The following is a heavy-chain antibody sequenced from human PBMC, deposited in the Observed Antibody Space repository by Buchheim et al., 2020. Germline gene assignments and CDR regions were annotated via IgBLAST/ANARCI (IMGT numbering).Heavy chain of an antibody. CDR2: IYSSGST. Sequence: QLQLQESGPGLVKPSETLSLTCTVSGGSISSGTYYWGWIRQPPGKGLEWIGSIYSSGSTYYNPSLKSRVTISVDTSKNQFSLKLTSVTAADTAVYYCARGFDYGDSDWGQGTL. CDR1: GGSISSGTYY. D-gene: IGHD4-17*01. J-gene: IGHJ4*02. V-gene: IGHV4-39*01. CDR3: ARGFDYGDSD.